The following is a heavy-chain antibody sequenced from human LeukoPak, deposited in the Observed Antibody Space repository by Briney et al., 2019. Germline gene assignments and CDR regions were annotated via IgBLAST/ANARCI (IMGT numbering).Heavy chain of an antibody. D-gene: IGHD3-16*01. CDR2: ISYDGSDK. V-gene: IGHV3-30*18. Sequence: GGSLRLSCAGSGFTFSSHWIGWVRQAPGKGLEWVAVISYDGSDKYYVDSVKGRFTISRDNSKNTLYLQMNSLRAEDTAVYYCAKEIPLWYDYVWGSPQGDLDYWGQGTLVTVSS. J-gene: IGHJ4*02. CDR1: GFTFSSHW. CDR3: AKEIPLWYDYVWGSPQGDLDY.